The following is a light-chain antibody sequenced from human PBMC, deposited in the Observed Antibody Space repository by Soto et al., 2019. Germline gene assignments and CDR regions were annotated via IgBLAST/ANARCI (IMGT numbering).Light chain of an antibody. CDR3: CSSIGGPIGV. J-gene: IGLJ3*02. CDR2: EVN. V-gene: IGLV2-23*02. CDR1: SSDVGGYDR. Sequence: QSALTQPASVSGSPGQSITISCTGTSSDVGGYDRVSWYQHHPGKAPTLMIYEVNKRPSGVSYRFSGSKSGNTASLAISGLHAEDEADYYCCSSIGGPIGVFGGGTKLTVL.